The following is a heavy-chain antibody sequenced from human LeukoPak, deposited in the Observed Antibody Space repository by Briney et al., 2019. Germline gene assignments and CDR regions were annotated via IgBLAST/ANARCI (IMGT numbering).Heavy chain of an antibody. Sequence: SETLSLTCTVSGDSISSSGYYWGWIRQSPGKGLEWIGTIYYSGNTYYNPSLKSRVTISVDTSKNQFSLKLSSVTAADTAVYYCARGGLSYSIVVVSPPHYFDYWGQGTLVTVSS. CDR2: IYYSGNT. J-gene: IGHJ4*02. V-gene: IGHV4-39*07. CDR3: ARGGLSYSIVVVSPPHYFDY. CDR1: GDSISSSGYY. D-gene: IGHD3-22*01.